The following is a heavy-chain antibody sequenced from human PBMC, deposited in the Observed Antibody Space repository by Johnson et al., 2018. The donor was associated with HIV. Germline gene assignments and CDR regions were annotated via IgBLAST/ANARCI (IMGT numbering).Heavy chain of an antibody. D-gene: IGHD3-16*02. CDR1: GFTFSSYA. CDR3: ARDFGLGDLSYETVDAFDF. J-gene: IGHJ3*01. V-gene: IGHV3-30-3*01. CDR2: ISYDGNNK. Sequence: QVQLVESGGGVVQPGGSLRLSCAASGFTFSSYAMHWVRQAPGKGLEWVAVISYDGNNKYYADSVKGRFTISRDNSKNTLYLQMNNLTIEDTAVYSCARDFGLGDLSYETVDAFDFWGPGTLVTVSS.